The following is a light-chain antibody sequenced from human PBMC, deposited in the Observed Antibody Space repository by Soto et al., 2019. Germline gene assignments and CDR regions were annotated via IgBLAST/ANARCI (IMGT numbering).Light chain of an antibody. CDR1: QRVGKY. Sequence: DIQMTQSPSSLSVSVGDRVTITCRASQRVGKYLAWFQQKPGRAPESLIYDTSTLQSGVPSKFGGSGSGTDFTLTINSLQPEDSATYYCQQYHTYPRTFGQGTRLEIK. CDR3: QQYHTYPRT. V-gene: IGKV1-16*02. CDR2: DTS. J-gene: IGKJ5*01.